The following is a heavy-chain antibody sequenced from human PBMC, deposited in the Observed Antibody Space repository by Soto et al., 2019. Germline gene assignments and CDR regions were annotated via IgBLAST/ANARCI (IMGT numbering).Heavy chain of an antibody. CDR2: ISYDGSNK. CDR1: GFTFSSYG. J-gene: IGHJ6*02. D-gene: IGHD3-10*01. V-gene: IGHV3-30*18. CDR3: AKAPYQGSGSYYPYYYYGMDV. Sequence: PGGSLRLSCAASGFTFSSYGMHWVRQAPGKGLEWVAVISYDGSNKYYADSVKGRFTISRDNSKNTLYLQMNSLRAEDTAVYYCAKAPYQGSGSYYPYYYYGMDVWGQGTTVTVSS.